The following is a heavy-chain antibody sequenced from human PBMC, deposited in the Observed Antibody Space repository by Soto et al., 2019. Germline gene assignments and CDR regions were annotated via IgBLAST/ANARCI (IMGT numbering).Heavy chain of an antibody. Sequence: ASVKVSCKASGYTFTSYGISWVRQAPGQGLEWMGWISAYNGNTNYAQKLQGRVTMTTDTSTSTAYMELRSLRSDDTAVYYCARDLTSSSWAHYYYYYGMDVWGQGTTVTVSS. CDR3: ARDLTSSSWAHYYYYYGMDV. V-gene: IGHV1-18*01. CDR1: GYTFTSYG. D-gene: IGHD6-13*01. J-gene: IGHJ6*02. CDR2: ISAYNGNT.